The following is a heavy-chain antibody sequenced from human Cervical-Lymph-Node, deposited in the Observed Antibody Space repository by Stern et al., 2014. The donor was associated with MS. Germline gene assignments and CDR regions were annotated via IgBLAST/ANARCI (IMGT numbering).Heavy chain of an antibody. CDR2: MNPNNGNT. Sequence: VQLVESGAEVKKPGASVKVSCKASGYTFTSHDLNWVRQATGQGLEWMGWMNPNNGNTGYAQKFQDRVTMTRDTSISTAYMELSILTSEDTAVYYCARGDCSGGSCYMGVSHWGQGTLVTVSS. D-gene: IGHD2-15*01. CDR1: GYTFTSHD. J-gene: IGHJ4*02. V-gene: IGHV1-8*01. CDR3: ARGDCSGGSCYMGVSH.